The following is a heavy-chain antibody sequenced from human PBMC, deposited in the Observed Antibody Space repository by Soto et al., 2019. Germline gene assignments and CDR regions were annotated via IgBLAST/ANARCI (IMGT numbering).Heavy chain of an antibody. J-gene: IGHJ6*03. CDR1: GYTFTSYG. CDR3: ARGTTVTTTPSYYYMDV. Sequence: ASVTVSCKASGYTFTSYGISWVRQAPGQGLEWMGWVSGHNGNTNYAPKLRGRVTMTTDTSTSTAYMDLRSLRSDDTAVYYCARGTTVTTTPSYYYMDVWGKGTTVTVSS. V-gene: IGHV1-18*01. CDR2: VSGHNGNT. D-gene: IGHD4-4*01.